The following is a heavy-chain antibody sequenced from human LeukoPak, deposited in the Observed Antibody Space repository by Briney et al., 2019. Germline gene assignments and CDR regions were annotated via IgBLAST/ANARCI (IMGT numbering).Heavy chain of an antibody. CDR2: IYPGDSDT. Sequence: GESLKISCKGSGYSFTSYWIGWVRQMPGKGLEWMGIIYPGDSDTRYSPSFQGQVTISADKSISTAYLQWSSLKASDTAMYYCARYGRSEAAGTGFDPWGQGTLVTVSS. J-gene: IGHJ5*02. CDR1: GYSFTSYW. CDR3: ARYGRSEAAGTGFDP. V-gene: IGHV5-51*01. D-gene: IGHD6-13*01.